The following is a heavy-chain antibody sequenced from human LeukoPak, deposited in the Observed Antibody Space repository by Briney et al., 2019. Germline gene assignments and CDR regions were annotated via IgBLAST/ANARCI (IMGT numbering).Heavy chain of an antibody. CDR3: AREDYYDSSGYQRFEFDY. CDR2: INPNSGGT. V-gene: IGHV1-2*02. Sequence: GASVKVSCKASGYTFTGHYMHWVRQAPGQGLEWMGWINPNSGGTNYAQKFQGRVTMTRDTSISTAYMELSRLRSDDTAVYYCAREDYYDSSGYQRFEFDYWGQGTLVTVSS. CDR1: GYTFTGHY. D-gene: IGHD3-22*01. J-gene: IGHJ4*02.